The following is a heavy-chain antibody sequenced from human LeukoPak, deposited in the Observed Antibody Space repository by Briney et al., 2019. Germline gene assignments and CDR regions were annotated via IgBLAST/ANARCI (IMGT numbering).Heavy chain of an antibody. CDR2: ISYDGSNK. D-gene: IGHD6-13*01. V-gene: IGHV3-30*04. CDR3: ARDGGNSWYFDY. J-gene: IGHJ4*02. Sequence: GGSLRLSCAASGFTFSSYAMHWVRRAPGKGLEWVAVISYDGSNKYYADSVKGRFTISRDNAKNSLYLQMNSLRAEDTAVYYCARDGGNSWYFDYWGQGTLVTVSS. CDR1: GFTFSSYA.